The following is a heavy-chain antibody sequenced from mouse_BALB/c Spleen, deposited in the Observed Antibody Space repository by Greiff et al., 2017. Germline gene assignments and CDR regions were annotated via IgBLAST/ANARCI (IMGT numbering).Heavy chain of an antibody. CDR3: ARHRYDSWFAY. CDR2: ISSGGSYT. V-gene: IGHV5-6*01. CDR1: GFTFSSYG. Sequence: EVMLVESGGDLVKPGGSLKLSCAASGFTFSSYGMSWVRQTPDKRLEWVATISSGGSYTYYPDSVKGRFTISRDNAKNTLYLQMSSLKSEDTAMYYCARHRYDSWFAYWGQGTLVTVSA. D-gene: IGHD2-14*01. J-gene: IGHJ3*01.